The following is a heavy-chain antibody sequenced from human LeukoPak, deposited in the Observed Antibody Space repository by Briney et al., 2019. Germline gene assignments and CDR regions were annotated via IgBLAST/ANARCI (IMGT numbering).Heavy chain of an antibody. CDR2: TYYRSKWYN. V-gene: IGHV6-1*01. D-gene: IGHD1-26*01. Sequence: SQTLSLTCAISGDSVSSNSTAWNWIRPSPSRGLEWLGRTYYRSKWYNGYAVSVKSRITINPDTSKNQLSLHLNSVTPDDTAVYYCVRGGGSYDYWGQGTLVTVSS. CDR1: GDSVSSNSTA. J-gene: IGHJ4*02. CDR3: VRGGGSYDY.